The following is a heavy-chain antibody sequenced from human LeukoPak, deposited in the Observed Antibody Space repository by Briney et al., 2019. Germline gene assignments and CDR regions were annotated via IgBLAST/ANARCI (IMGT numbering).Heavy chain of an antibody. CDR2: IYYSGST. Sequence: SETLSLTCIVSGGSISNYYWSWIRQPPGKGLEWIGYIYYSGSTNYNPSLKSRVTISVDTSKNQFSLKLSSVTAADTAVYYCARRPSLSWPFDYWGQGTLVTVSS. CDR1: GGSISNYY. CDR3: ARRPSLSWPFDY. J-gene: IGHJ4*02. V-gene: IGHV4-59*08. D-gene: IGHD2-15*01.